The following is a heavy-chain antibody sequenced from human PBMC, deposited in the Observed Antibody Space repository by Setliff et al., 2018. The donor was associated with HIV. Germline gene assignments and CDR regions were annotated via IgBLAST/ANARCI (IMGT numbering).Heavy chain of an antibody. V-gene: IGHV1-69*10. CDR3: ATQTVAVGAPGYFDS. CDR1: GGTFSGSA. Sequence: SVKVSCKASGGTFSGSALSWVRQARGQGPEWLGGIIPVFGMTDYSQNFQGRVTITADTSTSTAYMELLSLRSEDTAIYYCATQTVAVGAPGYFDSWGQGTLVTVSS. CDR2: IIPVFGMT. J-gene: IGHJ4*02. D-gene: IGHD2-15*01.